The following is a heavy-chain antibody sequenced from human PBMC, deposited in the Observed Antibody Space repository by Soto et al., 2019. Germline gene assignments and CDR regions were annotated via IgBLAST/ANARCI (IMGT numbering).Heavy chain of an antibody. J-gene: IGHJ5*02. CDR3: ATQEVGGSYVYTFDP. CDR2: IYYSGST. Sequence: SETLSLTCTVSGGSISSRNYYWGWIRQPPGKGLEWIGSIYYSGSTYYNPSLKSRVTISVDTSKNQFSLKLSSVTAADTAVYYCATQEVGGSYVYTFDPWGQRTLVTVSS. V-gene: IGHV4-39*01. CDR1: GGSISSRNYY. D-gene: IGHD1-26*01.